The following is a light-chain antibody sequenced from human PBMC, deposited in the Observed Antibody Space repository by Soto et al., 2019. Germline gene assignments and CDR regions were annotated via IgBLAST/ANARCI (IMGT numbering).Light chain of an antibody. CDR3: QQYNNWPFT. Sequence: EIVMTQSPATLSVSPGERATLSCRASQSVSSTLAWYQQKPGQAPRLLIYGASNRATGIPARFSGSGSGTEFTLTITSLQSEDFAVYYCQQYNNWPFTFGPGTKVEIK. CDR1: QSVSST. J-gene: IGKJ3*01. CDR2: GAS. V-gene: IGKV3-15*01.